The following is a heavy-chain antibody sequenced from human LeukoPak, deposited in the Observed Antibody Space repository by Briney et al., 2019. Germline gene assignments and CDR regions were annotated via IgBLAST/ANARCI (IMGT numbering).Heavy chain of an antibody. Sequence: PGGSLRLSCAASGFTFSSYSMNWVRQAPGKGLEWVSRIEGGAIDTDYADFVKGRFTISRDNAKNTVYLQMTSLRVEDTAVYYCAKDMGKIAAAGTDYWGQGTLVTVSS. V-gene: IGHV3-21*06. CDR1: GFTFSSYS. CDR3: AKDMGKIAAAGTDY. J-gene: IGHJ4*02. CDR2: IEGGAIDT. D-gene: IGHD6-13*01.